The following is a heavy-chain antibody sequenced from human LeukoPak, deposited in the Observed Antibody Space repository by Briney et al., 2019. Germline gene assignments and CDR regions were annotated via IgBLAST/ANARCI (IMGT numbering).Heavy chain of an antibody. CDR3: AKATTSLTNWFDP. Sequence: GGSLRLSCAASGFTFSSYGMHWVRQAPGKGLEWVAFIRYDGSTKYYIDSVKGRFTISRDNSKNTLYLQMNSLRAEDTAVYYCAKATTSLTNWFDPWGQGTLVTVSS. CDR2: IRYDGSTK. V-gene: IGHV3-30*02. J-gene: IGHJ5*02. D-gene: IGHD1-14*01. CDR1: GFTFSSYG.